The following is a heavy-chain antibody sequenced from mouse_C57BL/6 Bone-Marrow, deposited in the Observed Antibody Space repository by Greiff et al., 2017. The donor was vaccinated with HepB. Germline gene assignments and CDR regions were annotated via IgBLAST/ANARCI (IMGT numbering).Heavy chain of an antibody. CDR2: ISYDGSN. Sequence: EVQLQESGPGLVKPSQSLSLTCSVTGYSITSGYYWNWLRQFPGNKLEWMGYISYDGSNNYNPSLKNRISITRDTSKNQFFLKLNSVTTEDTATYYCARYYGSSYGYAMDYWGQGTSVTVSS. V-gene: IGHV3-6*01. D-gene: IGHD1-1*01. J-gene: IGHJ4*01. CDR3: ARYYGSSYGYAMDY. CDR1: GYSITSGYY.